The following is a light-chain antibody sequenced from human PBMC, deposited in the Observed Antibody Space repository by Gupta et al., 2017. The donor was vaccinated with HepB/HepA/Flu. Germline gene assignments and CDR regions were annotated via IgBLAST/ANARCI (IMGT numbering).Light chain of an antibody. Sequence: SALTQPASVSGSPGQSITISCTVTSSDVGGYNHVSWYQQHPGKAPKLMIHDVNYRPTGVSNRFSGSKSGSTASLTISGLKAEDEADYYCSSYTSSSTYVFGTGTKVTVL. V-gene: IGLV2-14*01. CDR1: SSDVGGYNH. J-gene: IGLJ1*01. CDR2: DVN. CDR3: SSYTSSSTYV.